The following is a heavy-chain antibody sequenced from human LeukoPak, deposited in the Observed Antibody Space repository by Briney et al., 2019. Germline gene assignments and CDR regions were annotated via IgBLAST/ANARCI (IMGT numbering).Heavy chain of an antibody. D-gene: IGHD1-14*01. V-gene: IGHV3-23*01. Sequence: PGGSLRLSCAASGFTFSSYAMSWVRQAPGKGLEWVSAISGSGGSTYYADSVKGRFTISRDNSKNTLYLQMNSLRAEDTAVYYCARGGSLTRGTPSVLRYWGQGTLVTVSS. J-gene: IGHJ4*02. CDR3: ARGGSLTRGTPSVLRY. CDR1: GFTFSSYA. CDR2: ISGSGGST.